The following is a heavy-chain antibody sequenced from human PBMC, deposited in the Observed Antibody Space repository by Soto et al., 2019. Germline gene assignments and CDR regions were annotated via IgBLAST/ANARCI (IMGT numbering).Heavy chain of an antibody. D-gene: IGHD2-2*02. CDR3: ASRDMVVVPAAINGADAFGI. CDR2: INPSGGST. V-gene: IGHV1-46*03. Sequence: GASVKVSCKASGYTFTSYYMHWVRQAPGQGLDWMGIINPSGGSTSYAQKFQGRVTMTRDTSTSSVYMELSRLTSEDTAVYYCASRDMVVVPAAINGADAFGIWGQGTMVTVSS. J-gene: IGHJ3*02. CDR1: GYTFTSYY.